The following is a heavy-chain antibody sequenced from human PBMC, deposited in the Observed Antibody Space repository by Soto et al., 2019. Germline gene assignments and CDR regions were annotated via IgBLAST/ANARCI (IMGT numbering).Heavy chain of an antibody. CDR3: ARDPVAAALISYYYYMDV. J-gene: IGHJ6*03. V-gene: IGHV1-3*01. Sequence: GASVKVSCKASGYTFTSYAMHWVRQAPGQRLEWTGWINAGNGNTKYSQKFQGRVTITRDTSASTAYMELSSLRSEDTAVYYCARDPVAAALISYYYYMDVWGKGTKVTVSS. D-gene: IGHD6-13*01. CDR2: INAGNGNT. CDR1: GYTFTSYA.